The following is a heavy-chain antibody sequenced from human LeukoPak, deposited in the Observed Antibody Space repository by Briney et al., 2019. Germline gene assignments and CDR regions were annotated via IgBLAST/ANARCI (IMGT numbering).Heavy chain of an antibody. V-gene: IGHV3-23*01. CDR2: ISGSGGST. Sequence: GGSLRLSCAASGFTFSSYAMSWVRQAPGKGLEWVSAISGSGGSTYYADSVKGRFTISRDNSKNTLYLQMNSLRAEDTAVYYCATPGLGYSSGWYYYYYYMDVWGKGTTVTVSS. J-gene: IGHJ6*03. CDR1: GFTFSSYA. D-gene: IGHD6-19*01. CDR3: ATPGLGYSSGWYYYYYYMDV.